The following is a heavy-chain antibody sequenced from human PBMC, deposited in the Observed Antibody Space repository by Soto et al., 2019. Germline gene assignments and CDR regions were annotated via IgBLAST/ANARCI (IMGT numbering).Heavy chain of an antibody. D-gene: IGHD3-10*01. V-gene: IGHV1-46*01. J-gene: IGHJ6*02. CDR2: INPRGGST. Sequence: ASVKVSCKASGYTFTSHHMHWVRQVPGEVLEWMGMINPRGGSTNYPQKFQGRVTITRDTSASSVYMELSSLRYEDTAVYYCARGVRGSGTYHNIMYYYYFYGMDVWGQGTTVTVSS. CDR3: ARGVRGSGTYHNIMYYYYFYGMDV. CDR1: GYTFTSHH.